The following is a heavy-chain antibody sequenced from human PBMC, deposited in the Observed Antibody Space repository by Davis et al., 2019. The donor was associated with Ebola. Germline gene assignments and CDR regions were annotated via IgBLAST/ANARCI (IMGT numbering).Heavy chain of an antibody. CDR2: INPRGGST. Sequence: ASVKVSCKASGYTFTSYYMHWVRQAPGQGLEWMGIINPRGGSTSYAQKFQGRVTMTRDTSTSTVYMELSSLRSEDTAVYYCARVHGDFPYYYYGMDVWGQGTTVTVSS. V-gene: IGHV1-46*01. J-gene: IGHJ6*02. D-gene: IGHD4-17*01. CDR1: GYTFTSYY. CDR3: ARVHGDFPYYYYGMDV.